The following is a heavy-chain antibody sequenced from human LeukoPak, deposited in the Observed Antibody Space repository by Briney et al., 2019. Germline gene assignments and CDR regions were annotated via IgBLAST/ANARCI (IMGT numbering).Heavy chain of an antibody. CDR3: ARDLDYFDY. Sequence: SVKVSCKVSGYSLTELSMHWVRQAPGQGLEWMGRIIPIFGTANYAQKFQGRVTITTDESTSTAYMELSSLRSEDTAVSYCARDLDYFDYWGQGTLVTVSS. V-gene: IGHV1-69*05. CDR1: GYSLTELS. J-gene: IGHJ4*02. CDR2: IIPIFGTA.